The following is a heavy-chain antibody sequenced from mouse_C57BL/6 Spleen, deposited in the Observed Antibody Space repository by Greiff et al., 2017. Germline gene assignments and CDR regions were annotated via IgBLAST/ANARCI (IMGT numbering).Heavy chain of an antibody. V-gene: IGHV1-82*01. Sequence: QVQLQQSGPELVKPGASVKISCQASGYAFSSSWMNWVKQRPGKGLEWLGRIYPGDGDTNYNGKFKGKATLTADKSSSTAYMQLSSLTSEDSAVYLCTRSGSYAMDYWGQGTSVTVSS. D-gene: IGHD2-2*01. J-gene: IGHJ4*01. CDR2: IYPGDGDT. CDR3: TRSGSYAMDY. CDR1: GYAFSSSW.